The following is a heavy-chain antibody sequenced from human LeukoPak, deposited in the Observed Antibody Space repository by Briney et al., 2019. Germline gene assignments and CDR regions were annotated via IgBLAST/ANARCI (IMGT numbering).Heavy chain of an antibody. D-gene: IGHD3-22*01. J-gene: IGHJ5*02. CDR1: GYTFTSYG. V-gene: IGHV1-18*01. CDR2: ISAYNGNT. Sequence: ASVKVSCKASGYTFTSYGISWVRQAPGQGLEWMGWISAYNGNTNYAQKLQGRVTMTTDTSTSTAYMELRSLGSDDTAVYHCARDLVGYYDSSGYYGNNWFDPWGQGTLVTVSS. CDR3: ARDLVGYYDSSGYYGNNWFDP.